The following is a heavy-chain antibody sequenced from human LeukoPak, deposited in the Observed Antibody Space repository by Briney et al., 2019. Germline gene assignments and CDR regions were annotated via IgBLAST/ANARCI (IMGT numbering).Heavy chain of an antibody. CDR2: IKQDGSEK. J-gene: IGHJ6*03. CDR3: ARVYFGTGTWYYYYYYMDV. D-gene: IGHD2-8*02. V-gene: IGHV3-7*01. CDR1: GFTFSSYW. Sequence: GGSLRLSCAASGFTFSSYWMGWVRQAPGKGLEWVANIKQDGSEKYYVDSVKGRFTISRDNAKNSLYLQMNSLRAEDTAVYYCARVYFGTGTWYYYYYYMDVWGKGTTVTISS.